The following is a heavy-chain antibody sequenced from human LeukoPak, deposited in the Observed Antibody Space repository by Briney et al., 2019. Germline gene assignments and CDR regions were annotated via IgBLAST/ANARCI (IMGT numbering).Heavy chain of an antibody. CDR2: INPSGGST. Sequence: ASVKVSCKASGYTFTSYYMHWVRQAPGQGLEWMGVINPSGGSTSYAQKFQGRVTMTRNTSISTAYMELSSLRSEDTAVYYCARRYAGDIDPWGQGTLVTVSS. V-gene: IGHV1-46*01. J-gene: IGHJ5*02. CDR1: GYTFTSYY. CDR3: ARRYAGDIDP. D-gene: IGHD3-16*01.